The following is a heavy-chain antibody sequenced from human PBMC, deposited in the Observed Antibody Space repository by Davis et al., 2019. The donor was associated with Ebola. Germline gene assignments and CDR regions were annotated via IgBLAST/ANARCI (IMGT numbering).Heavy chain of an antibody. CDR3: ARDRGYGMDV. V-gene: IGHV4-34*09. J-gene: IGHJ6*02. CDR2: INHSGST. Sequence: LRLSCTVSGGSISSYYWSWIRQPPGKGLEWVGEINHSGSTNYNPSLKSRVTISVDTSKNQFSLKLSSVTTADTAEYYCARDRGYGMDVVGQGTTVTVSS. CDR1: GGSISSYY.